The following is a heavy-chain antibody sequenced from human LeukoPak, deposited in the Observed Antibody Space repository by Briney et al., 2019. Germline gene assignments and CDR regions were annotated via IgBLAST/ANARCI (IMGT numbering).Heavy chain of an antibody. CDR3: ARQGSSGYRNHYYYHYYVDV. D-gene: IGHD3-22*01. V-gene: IGHV5-51*01. CDR1: GYSFTSYW. Sequence: GESLKISCKGSGYSFTSYWIGWVRQMPGKGLEWMGIIYPGDSDTRYSPSFQGQVTISADKSISTAYLQWSSLKASDTAMYYCARQGSSGYRNHYYYHYYVDVWGKGTTVTVSS. J-gene: IGHJ6*03. CDR2: IYPGDSDT.